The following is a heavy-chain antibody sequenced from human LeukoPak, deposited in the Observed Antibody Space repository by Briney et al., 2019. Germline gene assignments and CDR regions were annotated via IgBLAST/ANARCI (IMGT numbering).Heavy chain of an antibody. D-gene: IGHD3-22*01. CDR3: ARDWNYYDSSGLDY. V-gene: IGHV3-48*04. CDR1: GFTFSSYS. J-gene: IGHJ4*02. Sequence: GGSLRLSCAASGFTFSSYSMNWVRQAPGKGLEWVSYISSSSSTIYYADSVKGRFTISRDNAKNSLYLQMNSLRAEDTAVYYCARDWNYYDSSGLDYWGQGTLVTVSS. CDR2: ISSSSSTI.